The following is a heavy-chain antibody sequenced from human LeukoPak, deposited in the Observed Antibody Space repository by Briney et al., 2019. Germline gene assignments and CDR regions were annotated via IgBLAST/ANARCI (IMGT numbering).Heavy chain of an antibody. J-gene: IGHJ4*02. CDR2: ISGSGGST. V-gene: IGHV3-23*01. D-gene: IGHD3-22*01. CDR1: GFTFSSYA. Sequence: GGSLRLSCAASGFTFSSYAMSWVRQAPGKGLEWVSAISGSGGSTYYADSVKGRFTISRDNSKNTLYLQMNSLRAEDTAVYYCVKDYDSSGYYYVEDYFDYWGQGTLVTVSS. CDR3: VKDYDSSGYYYVEDYFDY.